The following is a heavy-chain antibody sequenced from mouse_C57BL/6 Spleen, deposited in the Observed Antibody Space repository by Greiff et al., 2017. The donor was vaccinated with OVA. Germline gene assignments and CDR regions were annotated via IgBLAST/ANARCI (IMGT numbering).Heavy chain of an antibody. CDR2: INPNNGGT. CDR3: ARRVYDYDYFDY. J-gene: IGHJ2*01. V-gene: IGHV1-26*01. Sequence: VQLQQSGPELVKPGASVKISCKASGYTFTDYYMNWVKQSHGKSLEWIGDINPNNGGTSYNQKFKGKATLTVDKSSSTAYMELRSLTSEDSAVYYCARRVYDYDYFDYWGQGTTLTVSS. CDR1: GYTFTDYY. D-gene: IGHD2-4*01.